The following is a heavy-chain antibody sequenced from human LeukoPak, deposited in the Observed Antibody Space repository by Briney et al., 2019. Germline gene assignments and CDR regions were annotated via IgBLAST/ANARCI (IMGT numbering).Heavy chain of an antibody. D-gene: IGHD3-16*01. CDR1: GFTFSSCG. V-gene: IGHV3-33*01. Sequence: GGSLRLSCAASGFTFSSCGMHWVRQAPGKGLEWVAVIWYDGSNKYYADSVKGRFTISRDNSKNTLYLQMNSLRAEDTAVYYCARESWGYYFDYWGQGTLVTVS. CDR3: ARESWGYYFDY. CDR2: IWYDGSNK. J-gene: IGHJ4*02.